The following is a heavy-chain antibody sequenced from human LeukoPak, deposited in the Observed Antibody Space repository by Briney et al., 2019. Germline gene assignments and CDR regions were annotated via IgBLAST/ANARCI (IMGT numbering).Heavy chain of an antibody. V-gene: IGHV3-48*01. D-gene: IGHD6-6*01. Sequence: GGSLRLSCAASGFTFSSYSMNWVRQAPGKGLEWVSYISSSSSTIYYADSVMGRFTISRDNAKNSLYLQMNSLRAEDTAVYYCATAEYDYGDYWGQGTLVTVSS. J-gene: IGHJ4*02. CDR1: GFTFSSYS. CDR3: ATAEYDYGDY. CDR2: ISSSSSTI.